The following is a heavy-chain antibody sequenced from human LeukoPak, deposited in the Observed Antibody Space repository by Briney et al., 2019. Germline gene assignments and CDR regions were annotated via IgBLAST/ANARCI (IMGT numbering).Heavy chain of an antibody. V-gene: IGHV1-18*01. D-gene: IGHD6-13*01. CDR3: ARDQSIAAAGTPPCY. CDR1: GYTFTNYG. Sequence: ASVKVSCKASGYTFTNYGISWVRQAPGQGLEWMGWISAHNGNTKNAQKFQGRVTLTTDTSTSTAYMELRSLRSDDTAVYYCARDQSIAAAGTPPCYWGQGTLVTVSS. CDR2: ISAHNGNT. J-gene: IGHJ4*02.